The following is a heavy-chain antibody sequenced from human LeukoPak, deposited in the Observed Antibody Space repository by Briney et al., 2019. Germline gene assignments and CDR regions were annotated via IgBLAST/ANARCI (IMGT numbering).Heavy chain of an antibody. CDR2: ISTTSRTI. J-gene: IGHJ4*02. CDR3: ARTSNTGSLVSMDY. CDR1: GFTFSRYS. V-gene: IGHV3-48*02. Sequence: PGGSLRLSCAASGFTFSRYSMMWVRQAPGKGLEWVSFISTTSRTIYYGDSVKGRFTISRDNAKNSLYLQMNSLRDEDTAVYHCARTSNTGSLVSMDYWGQGTLVTVSS. D-gene: IGHD2/OR15-2a*01.